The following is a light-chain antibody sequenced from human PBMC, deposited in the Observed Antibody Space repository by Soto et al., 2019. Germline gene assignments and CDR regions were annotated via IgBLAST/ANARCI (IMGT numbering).Light chain of an antibody. CDR3: QQYNNWPRT. CDR1: QSISSN. V-gene: IGKV3-15*01. Sequence: EIVMTQSPATLSVSPGERVTLSCRASQSISSNLAWYQQXXXXAPRLLIYGASTRATGVPARFSXSGSGTEFTLTISSLQSEDFAVYYCQQYNNWPRTFGQGTKVEIK. J-gene: IGKJ1*01. CDR2: GAS.